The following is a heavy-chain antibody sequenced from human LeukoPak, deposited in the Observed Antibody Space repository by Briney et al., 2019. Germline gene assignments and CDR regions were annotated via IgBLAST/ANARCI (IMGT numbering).Heavy chain of an antibody. Sequence: SETLPLTCAVYSGSLSDYWTWIRQPPGKGLEWIGEINNNGKTNYNPSLKSRVTLSLDTSKNHFSLKLSSVTAADTALYYCARINYDFWSGYIDSWGQGTMVTVSS. J-gene: IGHJ4*02. CDR3: ARINYDFWSGYIDS. CDR2: INNNGKT. V-gene: IGHV4-34*01. D-gene: IGHD3-3*01. CDR1: SGSLSDY.